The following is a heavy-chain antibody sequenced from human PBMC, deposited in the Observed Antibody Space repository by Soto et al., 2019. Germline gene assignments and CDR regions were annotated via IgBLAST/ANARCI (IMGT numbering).Heavy chain of an antibody. CDR1: GGSISSSNYY. J-gene: IGHJ5*02. CDR2: IYYSGST. Sequence: QLQLQESGPGLVKPSETLSLTCTVSGGSISSSNYYRGWIRQPPGKGLEWIGNIYYSGSTYYNPSLKSRVTISVDTSKNQFSLKLNSVTAADTAVYYCATFRRGSLNWFDPWGQGTLVTVSS. D-gene: IGHD3-10*01. V-gene: IGHV4-39*01. CDR3: ATFRRGSLNWFDP.